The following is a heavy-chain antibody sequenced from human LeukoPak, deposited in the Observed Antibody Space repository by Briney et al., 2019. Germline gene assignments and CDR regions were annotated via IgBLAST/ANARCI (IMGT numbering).Heavy chain of an antibody. CDR2: IYYDGST. Sequence: SETLSHTCSVSGGSISKYYWSWIGQPRGTGLDWIGYIYYDGSTNYNPSLKSRVTISLDPSKKQFSLNLTSVTAADTGVYYCARDYGSGRSVAADAFDIWGQGTVVTVSS. V-gene: IGHV4-59*01. CDR1: GGSISKYY. J-gene: IGHJ3*02. CDR3: ARDYGSGRSVAADAFDI. D-gene: IGHD3-10*01.